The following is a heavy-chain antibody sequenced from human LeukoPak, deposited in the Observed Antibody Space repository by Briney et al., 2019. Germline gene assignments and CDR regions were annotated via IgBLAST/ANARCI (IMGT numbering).Heavy chain of an antibody. Sequence: SETLSLTCTVSGGSISSSSYYWGWIRQPPGKGLEWIGSIYYSGSTYYNPSLKSRVTISVDTSKNQFSLKLSSVTAADTAVYYCARGVLSPYSGSYAGFDYWGQGTLVTVSS. J-gene: IGHJ4*02. D-gene: IGHD1-26*01. CDR2: IYYSGST. CDR3: ARGVLSPYSGSYAGFDY. V-gene: IGHV4-39*07. CDR1: GGSISSSSYY.